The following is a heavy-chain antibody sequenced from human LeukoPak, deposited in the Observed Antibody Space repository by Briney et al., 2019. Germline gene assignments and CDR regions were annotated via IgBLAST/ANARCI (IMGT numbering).Heavy chain of an antibody. V-gene: IGHV3-73*01. J-gene: IGHJ4*02. CDR2: IRSKANNYAT. Sequence: GGSLRLSCAASELTFSAPAMPCVRQASGKGLEWVGRIRSKANNYATLYAASVEGRFTISRDESETTAYLQMNRLRTEDTADYYGATVRELMATAGAGYWGQGILVTVSS. CDR3: ATVRELMATAGAGY. D-gene: IGHD5-24*01. CDR1: ELTFSAPA.